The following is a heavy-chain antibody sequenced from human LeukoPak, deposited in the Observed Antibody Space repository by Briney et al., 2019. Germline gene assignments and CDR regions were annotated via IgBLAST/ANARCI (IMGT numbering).Heavy chain of an antibody. CDR3: ARAPDDFDC. CDR1: GFTFSSYA. J-gene: IGHJ4*02. V-gene: IGHV3-30-3*01. CDR2: ISYDGSNK. Sequence: PGRSLRLSCAASGFTFSSYAMHWVRQAPGKGLEWVAVISYDGSNKYYADSVKGRFTISRDNSKNTLYLQMNSLRAEDTAVYYCARAPDDFDCWGQGTLVTVSS.